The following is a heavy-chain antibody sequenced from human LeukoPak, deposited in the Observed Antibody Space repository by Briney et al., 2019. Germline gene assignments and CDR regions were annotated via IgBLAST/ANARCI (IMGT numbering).Heavy chain of an antibody. J-gene: IGHJ6*03. CDR2: VGPGGNSI. CDR3: ARVFDPYCTNGVCDGYYYYYMDV. D-gene: IGHD2-8*01. Sequence: PGGSLRLSCAASGFTFSSYTMNWVRQAPGKGLEWVSSVGPGGNSIDYADSLKGRFTISRDNAKNSLYLQMNSLRAEDTAVYYCARVFDPYCTNGVCDGYYYYYMDVWGKGTTVTVSS. CDR1: GFTFSSYT. V-gene: IGHV3-21*01.